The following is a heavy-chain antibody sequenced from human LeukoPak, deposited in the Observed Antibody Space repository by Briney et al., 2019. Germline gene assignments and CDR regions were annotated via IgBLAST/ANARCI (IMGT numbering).Heavy chain of an antibody. CDR2: VNREGSDK. D-gene: IGHD2-15*01. CDR3: ARDGVPGGRDV. V-gene: IGHV3-7*01. Sequence: GESLRLSCAASGFAFSSHWMNWVRQAPGKGLEWVANVNREGSDKNYVDSEKGRFTISRDNAKNSLYLQMNSLRVEDTAVYYCARDGVPGGRDVWGQGTLVTVSS. J-gene: IGHJ4*02. CDR1: GFAFSSHW.